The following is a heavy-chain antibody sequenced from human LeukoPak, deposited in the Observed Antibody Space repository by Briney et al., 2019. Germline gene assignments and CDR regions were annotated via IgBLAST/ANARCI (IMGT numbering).Heavy chain of an antibody. CDR1: GFSFSSYW. D-gene: IGHD3-22*01. V-gene: IGHV3-74*01. J-gene: IGHJ4*02. Sequence: GGSLRLSCAASGFSFSSYWMHWVRQAPGKGLVWVSRINSDGSSTIYADSVKGRFTISRDNSKNTLYLQMNSLRAEDTAVYYCARALYYYDSSGYIDYWGQGTLVTVSS. CDR2: INSDGSST. CDR3: ARALYYYDSSGYIDY.